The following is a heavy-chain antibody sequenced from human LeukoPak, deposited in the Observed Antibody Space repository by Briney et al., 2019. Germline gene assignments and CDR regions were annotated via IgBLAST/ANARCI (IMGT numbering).Heavy chain of an antibody. CDR3: ARVRYYDSSGYYYFDY. Sequence: SETLSLTSTVSGGSISSYYWSWIRQPAGKGLEWIGRIYTSGSTNYNPSLKSRVTTSVDKSKNQFSLKLSSVTAADTAVYYCARVRYYDSSGYYYFDYWGQGTLVTVSS. CDR1: GGSISSYY. CDR2: IYTSGST. V-gene: IGHV4-4*07. D-gene: IGHD3-22*01. J-gene: IGHJ4*02.